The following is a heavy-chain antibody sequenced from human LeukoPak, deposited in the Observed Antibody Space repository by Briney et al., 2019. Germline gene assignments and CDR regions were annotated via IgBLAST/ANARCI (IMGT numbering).Heavy chain of an antibody. J-gene: IGHJ4*02. V-gene: IGHV3-23*01. CDR2: MSGNVGGT. Sequence: GGSLRLSCAASGVTFSVAGMRWGRQAPGTGLEWVSAMSGNVGGTYSADSVKGRFTISRYNSTSPLYFQLNRPRAESTALAYCSNVDSTGRGYWGQGTLVTVSS. CDR1: GVTFSVAG. D-gene: IGHD3-9*01. CDR3: SNVDSTGRGY.